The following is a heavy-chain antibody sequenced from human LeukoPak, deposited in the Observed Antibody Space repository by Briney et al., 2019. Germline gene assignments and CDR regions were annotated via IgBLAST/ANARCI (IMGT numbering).Heavy chain of an antibody. V-gene: IGHV4-4*02. CDR3: ARAGYYDSSGYYQTEEYFQH. D-gene: IGHD3-22*01. J-gene: IGHJ1*01. CDR1: GDSISSNSW. CDR2: IYHSGST. Sequence: PSETLSLTCAVSGDSISSNSWWSWVRLPPGKGLEWIGEIYHSGSTNYNPSLKSRVTISVDKSKNQFSLKLSSVTAADTAVYYCARAGYYDSSGYYQTEEYFQHWGQGTLVTVSS.